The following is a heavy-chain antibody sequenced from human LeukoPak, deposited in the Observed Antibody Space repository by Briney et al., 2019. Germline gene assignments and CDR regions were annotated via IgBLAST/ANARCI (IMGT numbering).Heavy chain of an antibody. V-gene: IGHV3-7*03. Sequence: PGGSLRLSCAASGFTFSRYWMSWVRQVPRKGLEWVANIKQDGGEIYYVDSVKGRFTISRDNAKNSLYLQMNNLRVEDTAVYYCAREEVKSFDNWGQGTLVTVSS. CDR3: AREEVKSFDN. CDR2: IKQDGGEI. CDR1: GFTFSRYW. J-gene: IGHJ4*02.